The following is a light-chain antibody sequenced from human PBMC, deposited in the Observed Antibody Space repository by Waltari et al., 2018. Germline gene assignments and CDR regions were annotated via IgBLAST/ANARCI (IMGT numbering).Light chain of an antibody. CDR3: QQRSNWSSWT. CDR1: QSCSTY. V-gene: IGKV3-11*01. J-gene: IGKJ1*01. CDR2: DAS. Sequence: EIVLTQSPATLSLSPGESATLPCRARQSCSTYLAWYQQKPGQAPRLLIYDASNRATGIPARFSGSGSGTDFTLTISSLEPEDFAVYYCQQRSNWSSWTFGQGTKVEIK.